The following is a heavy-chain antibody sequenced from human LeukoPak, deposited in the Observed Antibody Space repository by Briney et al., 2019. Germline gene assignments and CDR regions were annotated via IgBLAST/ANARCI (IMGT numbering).Heavy chain of an antibody. Sequence: PGASLRLSCGASGFTFSTYAMTWVRQAPGKGLEWVSGISAGGSSTYYAASVKGRFTISRDNSRNILYLQMNSLRGDDTAVYYCAKSESPGMMATVPDYWGQGTLVTVSS. CDR3: AKSESPGMMATVPDY. CDR2: ISAGGSST. J-gene: IGHJ4*02. D-gene: IGHD5-24*01. V-gene: IGHV3-23*01. CDR1: GFTFSTYA.